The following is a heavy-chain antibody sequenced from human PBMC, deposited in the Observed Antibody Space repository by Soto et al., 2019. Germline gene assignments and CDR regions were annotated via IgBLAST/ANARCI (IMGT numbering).Heavy chain of an antibody. CDR1: GFTFSSYS. D-gene: IGHD2-21*01. J-gene: IGHJ3*02. CDR3: ARDPNTYSPSWAFDI. CDR2: ISSSSSTI. Sequence: GGSLRLSCAASGFTFSSYSMNWVRQAPGKGLEWVSYISSSSSTIYYADSVKGRFTISRDNAKNSLYLQMNSLRAKDTAVYYCARDPNTYSPSWAFDIWGQGTMVTVSS. V-gene: IGHV3-48*01.